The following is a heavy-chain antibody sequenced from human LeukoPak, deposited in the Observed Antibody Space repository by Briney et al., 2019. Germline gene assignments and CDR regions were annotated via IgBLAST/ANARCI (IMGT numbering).Heavy chain of an antibody. D-gene: IGHD1-26*01. CDR3: ARSRGYFEY. Sequence: SETLSLTCAVSGGSISSGGYSWSWIRQPPGKGLEWIGYIYHSGSTYYNPSLKSRVTISVDRSKNQFSLKLSSVTAADTAVYYCARSRGYFEYWGQGTLVTVSS. CDR1: GGSISSGGYS. CDR2: IYHSGST. V-gene: IGHV4-30-2*02. J-gene: IGHJ4*02.